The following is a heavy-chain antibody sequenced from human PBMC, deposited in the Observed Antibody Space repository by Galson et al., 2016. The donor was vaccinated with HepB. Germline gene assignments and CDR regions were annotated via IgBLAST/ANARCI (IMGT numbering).Heavy chain of an antibody. CDR1: GFTSSRYW. V-gene: IGHV3-74*01. J-gene: IGHJ5*02. D-gene: IGHD5-18*01. CDR3: ARGLGGYRYGLSA. Sequence: SLRLSCAVSGFTSSRYWMHWVRQAPGKGLVWVSRINNDESGTTYADSVKGRFTFSRDNAKNTLYLQMNSLRADDTAVYYCARGLGGYRYGLSAWGQGTLVTVSS. CDR2: INNDESGT.